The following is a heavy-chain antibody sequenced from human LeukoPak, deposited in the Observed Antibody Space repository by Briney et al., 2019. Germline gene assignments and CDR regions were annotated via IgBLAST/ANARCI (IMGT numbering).Heavy chain of an antibody. CDR3: AKGEGSGGYGWGDYYYYYMDV. Sequence: GGSLRLSCTASGLTFSTSGFNWVRQAPGKGLEWVSAISGSGGSTYYADSVKGRFTISGDNSKNTLYLQMNSLRAEDTAVYYCAKGEGSGGYGWGDYYYYYMDVWGKGTTVTVSS. CDR1: GLTFSTSG. D-gene: IGHD5-12*01. V-gene: IGHV3-23*01. CDR2: ISGSGGST. J-gene: IGHJ6*03.